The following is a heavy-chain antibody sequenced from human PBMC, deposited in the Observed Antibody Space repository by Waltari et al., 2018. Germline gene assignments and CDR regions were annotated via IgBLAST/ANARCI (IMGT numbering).Heavy chain of an antibody. CDR1: GFTFSSYA. D-gene: IGHD3-3*01. V-gene: IGHV3-23*01. J-gene: IGHJ4*02. CDR2: ISGSGGST. CDR3: APYYDFWSGYSPPT. Sequence: EVQLLESGGGLVQPGGSLRLSCAASGFTFSSYAMSWVRQAPGKGLEWVSAISGSGGSTYYAYSVKGRFTISRDNSKNTLYLQMNSLRAEDTAVYYCAPYYDFWSGYSPPTWGQGTLVTVSS.